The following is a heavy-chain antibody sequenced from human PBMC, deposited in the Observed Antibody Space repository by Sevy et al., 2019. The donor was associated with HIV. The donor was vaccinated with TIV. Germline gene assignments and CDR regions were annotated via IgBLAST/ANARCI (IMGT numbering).Heavy chain of an antibody. Sequence: SETLSLTCAVSGGSISSSSYYWVWIRQPPGKGLECIGSIYYTGTTHYNPSLKSRVTISVDRSKNQFSLILSSVTAADTAVYYCARPSSDYYNYAMDVWGQGTTVTVSS. V-gene: IGHV4-39*01. CDR2: IYYTGTT. CDR3: ARPSSDYYNYAMDV. J-gene: IGHJ6*02. CDR1: GGSISSSSYY.